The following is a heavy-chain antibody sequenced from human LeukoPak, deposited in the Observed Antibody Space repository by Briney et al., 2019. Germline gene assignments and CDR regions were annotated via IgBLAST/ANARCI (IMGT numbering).Heavy chain of an antibody. J-gene: IGHJ4*02. CDR3: ARGSRRATYYYDSSGYSTFDY. V-gene: IGHV4-59*01. CDR2: IYYSGST. Sequence: SETLSLTCTVSGGSISSYYWSWIRQPPGKGLEWIGYIYYSGSTNYNPSLKSRVTISVDTSKNQFSLKLSSVTAADTAVYYCARGSRRATYYYDSSGYSTFDYWGQGTLVTVSS. D-gene: IGHD3-22*01. CDR1: GGSISSYY.